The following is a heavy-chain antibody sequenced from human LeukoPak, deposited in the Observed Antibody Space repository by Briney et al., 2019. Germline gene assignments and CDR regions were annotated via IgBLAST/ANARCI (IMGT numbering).Heavy chain of an antibody. CDR1: GGSISSYY. V-gene: IGHV4-59*01. Sequence: SETLSLTCTVSGGSISSYYWSWIRQPPGKGLEWIGYIYYSGSTNYNPSLKSRVTISVDTSKNQFSLKLSSVTAADTAVYYCARHSGRWLVHYYFDYWGQGTLLTVSS. CDR2: IYYSGST. D-gene: IGHD6-19*01. J-gene: IGHJ4*02. CDR3: ARHSGRWLVHYYFDY.